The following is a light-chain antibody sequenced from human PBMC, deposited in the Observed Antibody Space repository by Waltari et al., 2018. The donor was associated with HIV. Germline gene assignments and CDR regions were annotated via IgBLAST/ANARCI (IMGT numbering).Light chain of an antibody. CDR3: QQSYTTPRT. V-gene: IGKV1-39*01. J-gene: IGKJ1*01. CDR1: QNISNY. Sequence: DIQMTQSPCSLSASVGDRVTFNCRTSQNISNYLNWYQQKSGAAPKLLIYAASNLQRGVPSSFFVAGSRTRFSLTITSLQVEDFATYYCQQSYTTPRTFGQGTKVYVK. CDR2: AAS.